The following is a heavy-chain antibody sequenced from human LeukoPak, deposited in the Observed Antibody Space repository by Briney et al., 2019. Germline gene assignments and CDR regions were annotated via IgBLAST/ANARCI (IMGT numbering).Heavy chain of an antibody. D-gene: IGHD5-24*01. Sequence: SETLSLTCAVYGGSCDDYYCSWIRQPPGKGLEWVGEIHPHGIFYYNSSLMSRVTISIDTSKTQLSLRLTSVTATDTAFYYCARGRDRSKAGDHWGQGSLVTVSS. CDR3: ARGRDRSKAGDH. CDR2: IHPHGIF. CDR1: GGSCDDYY. V-gene: IGHV4-34*01. J-gene: IGHJ4*02.